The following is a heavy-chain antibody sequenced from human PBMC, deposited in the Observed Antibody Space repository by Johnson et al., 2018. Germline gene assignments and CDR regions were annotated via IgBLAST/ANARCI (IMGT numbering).Heavy chain of an antibody. Sequence: EVQLVESGGGVVQPGRSLRLSCAASGFTFSGSDMHWVRQASGKGLEWLGRIRSRANNYATDYAVSVKGRFTISRDASRNTAFLHMNNLRVEDTAVYYCAKDLPARQLVGYMDVWGKGTTVTVSS. CDR3: AKDLPARQLVGYMDV. V-gene: IGHV3-73*01. J-gene: IGHJ6*04. CDR2: IRSRANNYAT. CDR1: GFTFSGSD. D-gene: IGHD6-6*01.